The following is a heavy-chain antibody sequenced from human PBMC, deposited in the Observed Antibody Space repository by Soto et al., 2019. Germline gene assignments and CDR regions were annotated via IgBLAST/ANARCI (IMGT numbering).Heavy chain of an antibody. CDR3: ARDWGSGYYHFEP. CDR1: GYSISSGFS. J-gene: IGHJ5*02. D-gene: IGHD5-12*01. CDR2: IDHSGST. Sequence: SETLSLTCAVSGYSISSGFSWGWTRQPPGKGLEWIGSIDHSGSTHYNASLKIRLSISLDTSKNQFSLKLRSVTAADTAVYYCARDWGSGYYHFEPWGQGTLVTVSS. V-gene: IGHV4-38-2*02.